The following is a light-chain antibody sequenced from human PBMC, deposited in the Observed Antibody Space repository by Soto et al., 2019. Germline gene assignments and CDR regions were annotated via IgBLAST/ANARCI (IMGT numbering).Light chain of an antibody. CDR2: EVS. J-gene: IGLJ1*01. V-gene: IGLV2-14*01. Sequence: QSALTQPASVSGPPGQSITISCTGTSSDVGSNNYVSWYQQHPGRAPKLMIYEVSNRPSGVSNRFSGSKSGNTASLTISGLQTDDEADYYCSSYTGISTYIFGNGTKLTVL. CDR1: SSDVGSNNY. CDR3: SSYTGISTYI.